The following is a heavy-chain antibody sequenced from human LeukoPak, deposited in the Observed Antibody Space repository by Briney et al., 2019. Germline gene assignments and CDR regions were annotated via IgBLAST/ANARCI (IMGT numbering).Heavy chain of an antibody. CDR3: AKDIREGYSYGLGGNWFDP. D-gene: IGHD5-18*01. CDR1: GFTFSSYG. J-gene: IGHJ5*02. CDR2: ISYDGSNK. Sequence: PGGSLRLSCAASGFTFSSYGMHWVRQAPGKGLEWVAVISYDGSNKYYADSVKGRFTISRDNPKNTLYLQMNSLRAEDTAVYYCAKDIREGYSYGLGGNWFDPWGQGTLVTVSS. V-gene: IGHV3-30*18.